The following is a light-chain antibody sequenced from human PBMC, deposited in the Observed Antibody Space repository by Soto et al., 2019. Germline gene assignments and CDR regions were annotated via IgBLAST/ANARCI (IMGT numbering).Light chain of an antibody. J-gene: IGKJ4*01. CDR1: QSISNW. Sequence: DIQMTQSPSTLSASVGDRVTITCRANQSISNWLAWYQQKPGKAPQLLIYQASNLQGGVPSRFSGSGSGTDFTLTISSLQPYDFATYYCQQYNSYPVTFGGGTKVEIK. V-gene: IGKV1-5*03. CDR2: QAS. CDR3: QQYNSYPVT.